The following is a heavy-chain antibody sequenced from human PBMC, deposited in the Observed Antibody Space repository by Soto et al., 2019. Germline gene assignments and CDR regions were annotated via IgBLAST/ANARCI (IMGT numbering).Heavy chain of an antibody. V-gene: IGHV4-31*03. CDR1: GGSISSGGYY. CDR3: ARVPLLGDFWSGYYYPTDYYGMDG. Sequence: PSETLSLTCTVSGGSISSGGYYWSWIRQHPGKGLEWIGYIYYSGSTYYNPSLKSRVTISVDTSKNQFSLKLSSVTAADTAVYYCARVPLLGDFWSGYYYPTDYYGMDGWGQGTTVTVSS. D-gene: IGHD3-3*01. J-gene: IGHJ6*02. CDR2: IYYSGST.